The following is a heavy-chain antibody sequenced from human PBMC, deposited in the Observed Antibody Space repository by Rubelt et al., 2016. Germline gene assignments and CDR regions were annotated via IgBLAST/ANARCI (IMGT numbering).Heavy chain of an antibody. J-gene: IGHJ4*02. D-gene: IGHD4-11*01. V-gene: IGHV3-11*06. CDR2: ISSSSSYT. CDR1: GLTFSDYY. Sequence: ASGGGLVKPGGSLRLSCAASGLTFSDYYMSWIRQAPGKGLEWVSYISSSSSYTNYADSVKGRFTISRDNAKNSLYLQMNSLRGGDTAVYYCASDSVVPTVTTQLDYWGQGTLVTVSS. CDR3: ASDSVVPTVTTQLDY.